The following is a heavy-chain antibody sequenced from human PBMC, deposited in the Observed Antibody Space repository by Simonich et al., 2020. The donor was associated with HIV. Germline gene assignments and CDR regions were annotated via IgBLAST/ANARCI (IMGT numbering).Heavy chain of an antibody. Sequence: QVQLVQSGAEVKKPGASVKVSCKASGYTFTDYKLNWVRQAPGKGLEWMGRVNPNSGGTDYPQKFQGRVTMTRDKSINTAYMELSRLRSDDTAFYYCATHGPGSYSSALDIWGQGTMVTVSS. CDR1: GYTFTDYK. J-gene: IGHJ3*02. CDR3: ATHGPGSYSSALDI. V-gene: IGHV1-2*06. CDR2: VNPNSGGT. D-gene: IGHD1-26*01.